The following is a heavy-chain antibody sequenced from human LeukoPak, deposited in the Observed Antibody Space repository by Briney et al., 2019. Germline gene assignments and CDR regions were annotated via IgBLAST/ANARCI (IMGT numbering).Heavy chain of an antibody. CDR1: GFTFSSYS. CDR2: IKQDGSEK. J-gene: IGHJ4*02. V-gene: IGHV3-7*01. CDR3: ATSRTFDY. Sequence: GGSLRLSCAASGFTFSSYSMNWVRQAPGKGLEWVANIKQDGSEKYYVDSVKGPFTISRDNAKNSLYLQMNSLRAEDTAVYYCATSRTFDYWGQGTLVTVSS. D-gene: IGHD1-1*01.